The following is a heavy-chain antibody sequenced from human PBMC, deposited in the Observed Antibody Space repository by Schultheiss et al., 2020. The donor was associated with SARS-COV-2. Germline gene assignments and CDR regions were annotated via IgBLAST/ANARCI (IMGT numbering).Heavy chain of an antibody. J-gene: IGHJ3*02. CDR3: ARDDAFDI. CDR2: ISGSGVST. V-gene: IGHV3-23*01. CDR1: GFTFSSYA. Sequence: GGSLRLSCAASGFTFSSYAMHWVRQAPGKGLEWVSAISGSGVSTYYADSVKGRFTISRDNAKNSLYLQMNSLRAEDTAVYYCARDDAFDIWGQGTMVTVSS.